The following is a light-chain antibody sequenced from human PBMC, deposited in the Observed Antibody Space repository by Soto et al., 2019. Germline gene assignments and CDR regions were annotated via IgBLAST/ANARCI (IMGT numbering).Light chain of an antibody. CDR1: QTINSW. CDR3: QQYNNYWT. V-gene: IGKV1-5*03. J-gene: IGKJ1*01. CDR2: RAS. Sequence: DIQMTQSPSTLSASVGDRVTITCRASQTINSWLAWYQQRPGKAPKLLIYRASSLQRGVPSRFSGSGSGTEFTLTISSLQPDDFATYYCQQYNNYWTFGQGTKVEIK.